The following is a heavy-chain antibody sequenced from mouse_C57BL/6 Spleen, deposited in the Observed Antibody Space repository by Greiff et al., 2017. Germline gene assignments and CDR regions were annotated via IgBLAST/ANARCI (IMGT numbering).Heavy chain of an antibody. CDR2: IDPEDGDT. CDR3: TTWDGNSLAWFAY. CDR1: GFNIKDYY. J-gene: IGHJ3*01. V-gene: IGHV14-1*01. Sequence: VQLQQSGAELVRPGASVKLSCTASGFNIKDYYMHWVKQRPEQGLEWIGRIDPEDGDTEYAPKFQGKATMTADTSSNTANLQLSSLPSEDTAVYYCTTWDGNSLAWFAYWGQGTLVTVSA. D-gene: IGHD2-1*01.